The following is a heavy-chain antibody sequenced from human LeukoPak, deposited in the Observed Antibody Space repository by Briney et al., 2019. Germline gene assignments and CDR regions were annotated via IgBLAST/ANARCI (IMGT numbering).Heavy chain of an antibody. CDR1: GFSVSSSY. D-gene: IGHD2-21*01. V-gene: IGHV3-53*01. J-gene: IGHJ4*02. CDR2: FYRGDST. CDR3: AREVVSIPSYFDS. Sequence: HPGGSLRLSCAASGFSVSSSYMYWVRQAPGKGLEWDSSFYRGDSTYYAESVRGRFTISRDNSKNTLYLLMNSLIPEDTAVYYCAREVVSIPSYFDSWGQGTLVTVSS.